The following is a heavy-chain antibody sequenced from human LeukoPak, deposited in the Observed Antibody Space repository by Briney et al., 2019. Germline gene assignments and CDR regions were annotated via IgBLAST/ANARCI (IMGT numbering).Heavy chain of an antibody. CDR3: ARDIAAAFDY. Sequence: SETLSLTCTVSGGSISSYYWSWIRQPPGKGLEWIGYIYYSGSTNYNPSLKSRVTISVDTSKNQFSLKLSSVTAADTAVHYCARDIAAAFDYWGQGTLVTVSS. D-gene: IGHD6-13*01. CDR2: IYYSGST. CDR1: GGSISSYY. V-gene: IGHV4-59*01. J-gene: IGHJ4*02.